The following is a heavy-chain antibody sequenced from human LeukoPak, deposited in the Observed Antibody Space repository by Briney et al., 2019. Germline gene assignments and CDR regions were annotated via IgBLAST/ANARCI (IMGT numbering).Heavy chain of an antibody. CDR3: ARVFSSWKPDAFDI. D-gene: IGHD2-15*01. J-gene: IGHJ3*02. CDR2: INPNSGGT. Sequence: ASVKVSCKASGYTFTGYYMHWVRQAPGQGLEWMGWINPNSGGTNYAQKFQGRVTMTRDTSISTAYMELSRLRSDDTAVYYCARVFSSWKPDAFDIWGQGTMVTVSS. V-gene: IGHV1-2*02. CDR1: GYTFTGYY.